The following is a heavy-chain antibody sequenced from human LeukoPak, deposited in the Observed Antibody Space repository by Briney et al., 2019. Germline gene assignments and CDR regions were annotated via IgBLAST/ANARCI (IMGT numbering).Heavy chain of an antibody. CDR3: ARLWYYGSGSPTLDY. J-gene: IGHJ4*02. V-gene: IGHV4-39*01. CDR2: IFYSGST. Sequence: SETLSLTCTVSSGSISTSNYYWGWVRQPPGKALEWIGNIFYSGSTYYNPSLKSRVTISVDTSKNQFSLRLSSVTAADTAVYHCARLWYYGSGSPTLDYWGQGTLVTVSS. D-gene: IGHD3-10*01. CDR1: SGSISTSNYY.